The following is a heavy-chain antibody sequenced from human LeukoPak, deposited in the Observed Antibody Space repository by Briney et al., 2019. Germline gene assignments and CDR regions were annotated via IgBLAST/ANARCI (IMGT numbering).Heavy chain of an antibody. CDR2: IHYSGTT. V-gene: IGHV4-39*07. Sequence: PSETLSLXCTVSGGSISSTSYYCGWIRQPPGKGLEWIGSIHYSGTTNYNPSLKSRVTISVDTSKNQFSLRLSSVTAADTAVYYCAGEYYYDSSGYYRWGPGTLVTVSS. J-gene: IGHJ4*02. CDR3: AGEYYYDSSGYYR. CDR1: GGSISSTSYY. D-gene: IGHD3-22*01.